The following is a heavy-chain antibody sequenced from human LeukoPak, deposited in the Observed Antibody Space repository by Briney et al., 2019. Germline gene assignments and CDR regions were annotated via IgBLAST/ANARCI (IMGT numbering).Heavy chain of an antibody. J-gene: IGHJ6*03. Sequence: GGSLRLSWAASGFTVCSNYMSWVRQAPGKGLEWVSVIYSGGSTYYADSVKGRFTISRDNSKNTLYLQMNSLRAEDTAVYYCARSGYRYYYYYMDVWGKGTTVTVSS. CDR2: IYSGGST. V-gene: IGHV3-53*01. CDR1: GFTVCSNY. D-gene: IGHD3-22*01. CDR3: ARSGYRYYYYYMDV.